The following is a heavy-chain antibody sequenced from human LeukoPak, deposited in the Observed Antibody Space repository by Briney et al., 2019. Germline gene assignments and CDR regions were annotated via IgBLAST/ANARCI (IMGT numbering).Heavy chain of an antibody. Sequence: GGSLRLSCTTSGFSFGDYAMNWVRQAPGKGLEWVSSISSSSSYIYYADSVKGRFTISRDNAKNSLYLQMNSLRAEDTAVYYCARDQMGTVTTYFDYWGQGTLVTVSS. V-gene: IGHV3-21*01. CDR1: GFSFGDYA. J-gene: IGHJ4*02. D-gene: IGHD4-17*01. CDR2: ISSSSSYI. CDR3: ARDQMGTVTTYFDY.